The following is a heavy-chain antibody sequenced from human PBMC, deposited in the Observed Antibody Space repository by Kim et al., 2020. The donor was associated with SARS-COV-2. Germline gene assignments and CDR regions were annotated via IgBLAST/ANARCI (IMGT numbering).Heavy chain of an antibody. D-gene: IGHD5-18*01. J-gene: IGHJ3*02. Sequence: SETLSLTCTVSGGSISSGGYYWSWIRQHPGKGLEWIGYIYYSGSTYYNPSLKSRVTISVDTSKNQFSLKLSSVTAADTAVYYCAKMWGYSYGSGAFDIWGQGTMVTVSS. CDR2: IYYSGST. CDR1: GGSISSGGYY. V-gene: IGHV4-31*03. CDR3: AKMWGYSYGSGAFDI.